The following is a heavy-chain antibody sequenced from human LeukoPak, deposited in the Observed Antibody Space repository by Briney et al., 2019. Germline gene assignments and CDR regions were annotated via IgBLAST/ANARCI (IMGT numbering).Heavy chain of an antibody. CDR1: GYSISSGYY. CDR2: IYHSGST. J-gene: IGHJ5*02. Sequence: SETLSLTCTVSGYSISSGYYWGWIRQPPVMGLEWIGSIYHSGSTYYNPSLKSRVTIPVDTSKNQFSLKLSSVTAADTAVYYCAREQIVVVVAAKEAWFDPWGQGTLVTVSS. V-gene: IGHV4-38-2*02. CDR3: AREQIVVVVAAKEAWFDP. D-gene: IGHD2-15*01.